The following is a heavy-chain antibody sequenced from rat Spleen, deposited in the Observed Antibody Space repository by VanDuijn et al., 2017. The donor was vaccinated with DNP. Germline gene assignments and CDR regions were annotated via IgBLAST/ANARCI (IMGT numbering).Heavy chain of an antibody. CDR2: ISYDGLRT. CDR3: GRDNYGTSGALDP. Sequence: EVQLVESGGGLVQPGRSLKLSCAVSGLTLNDYYMAWVRQAPTKGLEWVASISYDGLRTHYRDSVKGRFTISRDDTKGTLYLQMDSLRSDDTATYYCGRDNYGTSGALDPWGQGTSVTVSS. D-gene: IGHD1-11*01. J-gene: IGHJ4*01. V-gene: IGHV5-7*01. CDR1: GLTLNDYY.